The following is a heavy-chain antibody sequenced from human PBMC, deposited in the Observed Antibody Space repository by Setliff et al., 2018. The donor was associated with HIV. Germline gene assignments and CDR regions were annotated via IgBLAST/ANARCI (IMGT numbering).Heavy chain of an antibody. Sequence: ASVKVSCKASRGTFRNSAINWVRQAPGQGLVWMGGIITLFGEANYAQKFQGRVTITADESTSTAYMELNSLRSDDTAVYYCARVIDYGVLYWSYYMDVWGKGTTVTVSS. D-gene: IGHD4-17*01. CDR3: ARVIDYGVLYWSYYMDV. CDR1: RGTFRNSA. CDR2: IITLFGEA. V-gene: IGHV1-69*13. J-gene: IGHJ6*03.